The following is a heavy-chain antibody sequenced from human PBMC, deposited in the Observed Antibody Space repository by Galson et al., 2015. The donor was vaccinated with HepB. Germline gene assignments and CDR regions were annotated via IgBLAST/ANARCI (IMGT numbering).Heavy chain of an antibody. D-gene: IGHD6-19*01. Sequence: SVKVSCKASGFTFTSSAVQWVRQARGQRLEWIGWIVVGSGNTNYAQKFQERVTITRDMSTSTAYMELSSLRSEDTAVYYCATDRSGRYGGGYYYYYGMDVWGQGTTVTVSS. V-gene: IGHV1-58*01. CDR1: GFTFTSSA. CDR2: IVVGSGNT. CDR3: ATDRSGRYGGGYYYYYGMDV. J-gene: IGHJ6*02.